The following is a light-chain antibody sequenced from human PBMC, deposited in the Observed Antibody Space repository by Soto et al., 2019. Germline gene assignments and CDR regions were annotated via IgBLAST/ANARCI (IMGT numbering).Light chain of an antibody. J-gene: IGLJ1*01. CDR2: DVT. CDR3: CSYAGSYTFYL. Sequence: SVLTQPASVSGSPGQSITISCTGTSGDVGGYDCVSWYQQRPGKAPKLLIYDVTKRPSGVPDRFSGSKSGNTASLTISGLQAEDEADYYCCSYAGSYTFYLLGTGTKVTVL. V-gene: IGLV2-11*01. CDR1: SGDVGGYDC.